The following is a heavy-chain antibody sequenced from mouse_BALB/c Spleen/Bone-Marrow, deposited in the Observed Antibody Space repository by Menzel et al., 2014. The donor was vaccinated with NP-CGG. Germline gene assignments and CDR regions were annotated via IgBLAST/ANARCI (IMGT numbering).Heavy chain of an antibody. CDR2: IDPANGNT. D-gene: IGHD1-1*01. CDR3: ARSYGSSPFDY. Sequence: LVESGAELVNPGASVKLSCTASGFNIKDTYMHWVKQRPEQGLEWIGRIDPANGNTKYDPKFQGKATITADTSSNTAFLQLSSLTSEDTAVYYCARSYGSSPFDYWGQGTTPTVSS. V-gene: IGHV14-3*02. CDR1: GFNIKDTY. J-gene: IGHJ2*01.